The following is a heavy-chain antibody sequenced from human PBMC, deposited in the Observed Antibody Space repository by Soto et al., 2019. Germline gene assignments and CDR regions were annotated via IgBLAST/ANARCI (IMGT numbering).Heavy chain of an antibody. CDR3: ASTTVTTAYYGMDV. J-gene: IGHJ6*02. CDR2: IDPSDSYT. D-gene: IGHD4-17*01. Sequence: PGESLKTSCKGSGYSFTSYWISWVRQMPGKGLEWMGRIDPSDSYTNYSPSFQGHVTISADKSISTAYLQWSSLKASDTAMYYCASTTVTTAYYGMDVWGQGTTGTVSS. CDR1: GYSFTSYW. V-gene: IGHV5-10-1*01.